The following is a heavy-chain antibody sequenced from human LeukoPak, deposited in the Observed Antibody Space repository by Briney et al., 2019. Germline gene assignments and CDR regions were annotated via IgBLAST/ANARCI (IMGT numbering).Heavy chain of an antibody. CDR3: AKDQSIVVVVAATRGMDV. CDR1: GFTFSGYG. Sequence: GGSLTLSCAASGFTFSGYGMHWVRQAPGKGLEWEAVIPYDGSNKYYADSVKGRFTISTHNSKNTLYLQMNSLRAEDTAVYYCAKDQSIVVVVAATRGMDVWGKGTTVTVSS. D-gene: IGHD2-15*01. V-gene: IGHV3-30*18. CDR2: IPYDGSNK. J-gene: IGHJ6*04.